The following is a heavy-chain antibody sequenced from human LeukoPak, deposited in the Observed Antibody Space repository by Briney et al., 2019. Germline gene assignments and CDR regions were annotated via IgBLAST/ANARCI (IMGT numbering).Heavy chain of an antibody. V-gene: IGHV4-59*01. CDR2: IYYSGST. CDR1: GGSINSYY. J-gene: IGHJ4*02. D-gene: IGHD4-11*01. CDR3: ARAEINDYSRY. Sequence: SETLSLTCTVSGGSINSYYWSWIRQPPGKGLEWIGYIYYSGSTNYNPSLKSRVTISVHTSKNQFSLKLSSVTAADTAVYYCARAEINDYSRYWGQGIPVIVSS.